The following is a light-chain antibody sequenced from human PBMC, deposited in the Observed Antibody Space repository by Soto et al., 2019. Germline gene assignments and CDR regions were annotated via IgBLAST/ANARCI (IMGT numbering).Light chain of an antibody. J-gene: IGKJ1*01. V-gene: IGKV1-8*01. CDR3: LQYYTYSWT. CDR1: QGIISY. Sequence: AIRMTQSPSSFSASTGDRVTITCRASQGIISYLAWYQQKLGKAPKLLIYGASTLQSGVPSRFSGSGSGTDFTLTISSLQSEDFASYYCLQYYTYSWTFGQGAMVDVK. CDR2: GAS.